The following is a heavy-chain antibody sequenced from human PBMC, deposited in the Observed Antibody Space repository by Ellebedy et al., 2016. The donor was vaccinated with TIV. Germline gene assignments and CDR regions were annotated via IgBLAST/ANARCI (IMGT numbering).Heavy chain of an antibody. V-gene: IGHV3-23*01. D-gene: IGHD1-26*01. CDR3: VRESETGPIGEFDY. Sequence: GESLKISCAASGFTFSNYAMSCVRQAPGKGLEWVSALSASGGTTYYADSVKGRFTISRDNSKNTLYLQMNSLRAGDTAVYYCVRESETGPIGEFDYWGQGNLVTVSS. CDR2: LSASGGTT. J-gene: IGHJ4*02. CDR1: GFTFSNYA.